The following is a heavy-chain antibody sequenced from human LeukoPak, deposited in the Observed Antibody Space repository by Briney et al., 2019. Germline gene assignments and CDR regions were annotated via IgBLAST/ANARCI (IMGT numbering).Heavy chain of an antibody. D-gene: IGHD6-19*01. V-gene: IGHV1-18*01. J-gene: IGHJ5*02. CDR2: ISAYNGNT. CDR3: ARDLGVAGNNWFDP. CDR1: GYTFTSYG. Sequence: ASVKVSCKASGYTFTSYGISWVRQAPGQGLEWMGWISAYNGNTNYAQKLQGRVTMTTDTSTSTAYMELRSLRSDDTAVYYCARDLGVAGNNWFDPWGQGTLVTVPS.